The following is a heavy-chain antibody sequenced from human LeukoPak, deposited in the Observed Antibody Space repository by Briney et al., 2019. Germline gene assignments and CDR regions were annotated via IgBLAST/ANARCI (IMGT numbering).Heavy chain of an antibody. J-gene: IGHJ4*02. CDR3: AREVYFTMVRGPFDY. D-gene: IGHD3-10*01. CDR2: IIPILGIA. CDR1: GGTFISYA. V-gene: IGHV1-69*04. Sequence: SVKVSCTASGGTFISYAISWVRQAPGQRLEWMGRIIPILGIANYAQKFQGRVTITADKSTSTAYMELSSLRSEDTAVYYCAREVYFTMVRGPFDYWGQGTLVTVSS.